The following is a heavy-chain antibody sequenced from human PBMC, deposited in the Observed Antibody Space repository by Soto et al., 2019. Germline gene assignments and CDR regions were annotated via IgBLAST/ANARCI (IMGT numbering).Heavy chain of an antibody. J-gene: IGHJ3*02. CDR2: INSDGSST. Sequence: GGSLRLSCAASGFTFSSYWMHWVRQAPGKGLVWVSRINSDGSSTSYADSVKGRFTISRDNAKNTLYLQMNSLRAEDTAVYYCARDGGYYDFWSGSDAFDIWGQGTMVTVSS. V-gene: IGHV3-74*01. D-gene: IGHD3-3*01. CDR3: ARDGGYYDFWSGSDAFDI. CDR1: GFTFSSYW.